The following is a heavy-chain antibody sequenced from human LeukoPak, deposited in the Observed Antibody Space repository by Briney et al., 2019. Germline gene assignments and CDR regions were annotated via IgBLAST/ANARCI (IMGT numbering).Heavy chain of an antibody. Sequence: PSETLSLTCAVYGGSFSGYYWSWIRQPPGKGLEWIGEINHSGSTNYNPSLKSRVTISVDTSKNQFSLKLSSVTAADTAVYYCARRAVRRIQLWSRAGFDPWGQETLVTVSS. D-gene: IGHD5-18*01. CDR3: ARRAVRRIQLWSRAGFDP. J-gene: IGHJ5*02. V-gene: IGHV4-34*01. CDR2: INHSGST. CDR1: GGSFSGYY.